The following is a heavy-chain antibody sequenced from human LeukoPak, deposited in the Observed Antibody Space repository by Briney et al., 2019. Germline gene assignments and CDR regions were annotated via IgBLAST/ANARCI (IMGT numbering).Heavy chain of an antibody. CDR1: GFTFSSFA. Sequence: QSGGSLRLSCAASGFTFSSFAMSWVRQAPGKGLEWVSAISASSGSTYYADSVKGRFTISRDNSKNTLYLQMNSLRAEDTAVYYCAKDQYSSGWTGRYLYGMDVWGQGTTVTVSS. CDR2: ISASSGST. CDR3: AKDQYSSGWTGRYLYGMDV. D-gene: IGHD6-19*01. J-gene: IGHJ6*02. V-gene: IGHV3-23*01.